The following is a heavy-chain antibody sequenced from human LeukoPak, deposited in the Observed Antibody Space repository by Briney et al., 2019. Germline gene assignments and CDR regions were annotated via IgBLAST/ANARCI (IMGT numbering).Heavy chain of an antibody. CDR1: GCTFSSYS. Sequence: SVKVSCKASGCTFSSYSINWVRQAPGKGLEWMAGIIHIFGNENYAQNFQGRVTITADESKNTAYMELTSLRSEDTAVYYCARGEVVAATVHFYYYGMDVWGKGTTVTVSS. J-gene: IGHJ6*04. CDR2: IIHIFGNE. D-gene: IGHD2-15*01. V-gene: IGHV1-69*13. CDR3: ARGEVVAATVHFYYYGMDV.